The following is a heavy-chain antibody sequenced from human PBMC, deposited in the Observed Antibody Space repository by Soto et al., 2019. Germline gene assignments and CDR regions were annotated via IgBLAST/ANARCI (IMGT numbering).Heavy chain of an antibody. Sequence: SETLSVTCTVAGGSISGYYWSWIRQPPGKGLEWIGCIYYSGSTYYNPSLKSRVTISVDTSKDQFSLKLSSVTAADTAVYYCATKTGGGWEDGMDVWGQGTTVTVSS. CDR1: GGSISGYY. CDR3: ATKTGGGWEDGMDV. J-gene: IGHJ6*02. CDR2: IYYSGST. D-gene: IGHD6-19*01. V-gene: IGHV4-59*04.